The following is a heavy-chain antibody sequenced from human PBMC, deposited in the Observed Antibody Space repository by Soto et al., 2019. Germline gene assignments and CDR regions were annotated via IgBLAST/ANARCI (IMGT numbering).Heavy chain of an antibody. CDR2: IWYDGSNK. J-gene: IGHJ6*03. V-gene: IGHV3-33*01. CDR3: ARDYCSSTSCLSPPYYYYYMDV. Sequence: GGSLRLSCAASGFTFSSYGMHWVRQAPGKGLEWVAVIWYDGSNKYYADSVKGRFTISRDNSKNTLYLQMNSLRAEDTAVYYCARDYCSSTSCLSPPYYYYYMDVWGKGTTVTVSS. D-gene: IGHD2-2*01. CDR1: GFTFSSYG.